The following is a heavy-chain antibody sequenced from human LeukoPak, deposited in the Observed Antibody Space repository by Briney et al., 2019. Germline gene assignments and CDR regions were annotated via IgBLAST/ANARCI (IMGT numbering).Heavy chain of an antibody. V-gene: IGHV1-69*05. Sequence: VASVKVSCKASGGTFSSYAISWVRQAPGQGLEWMGGIIPIFGTANYAQKFQSRVTITTDESTSTAYMEPSSLRSEDTAVYYCAREEYDSSGPDRYYFDYWGQGTLVTVSS. CDR1: GGTFSSYA. CDR3: AREEYDSSGPDRYYFDY. D-gene: IGHD3-22*01. J-gene: IGHJ4*02. CDR2: IIPIFGTA.